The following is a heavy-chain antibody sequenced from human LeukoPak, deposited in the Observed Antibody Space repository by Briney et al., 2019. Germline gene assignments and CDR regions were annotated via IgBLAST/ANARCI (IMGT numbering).Heavy chain of an antibody. CDR1: GYTFTSYA. V-gene: IGHV7-4-1*02. CDR2: INTSTGNP. CDR3: ARPRNGEQWLVPDY. Sequence: ASVKVSCKASGYTFTSYAMNWVRQAPGQGLEWMGWINTSTGNPTYAQGFTGRFVFSLDTSVSTAYLQISSLKAEDTAVYYCARPRNGEQWLVPDYWGQGTLVTVSS. J-gene: IGHJ4*02. D-gene: IGHD6-19*01.